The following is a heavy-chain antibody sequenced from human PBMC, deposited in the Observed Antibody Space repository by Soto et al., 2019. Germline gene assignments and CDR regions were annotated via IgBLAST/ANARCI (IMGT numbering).Heavy chain of an antibody. V-gene: IGHV1-69*13. CDR3: ARGLSNYAHYYYYGMDV. Sequence: SVKVSCKASGGTFSSYAISWVRQAPGQGLEWMGGIIPIFGTANYAQKFQGRVTITADESTSTAYMELSSLRSEDTAVYYCARGLSNYAHYYYYGMDVWGQGTTVTVSS. CDR2: IIPIFGTA. J-gene: IGHJ6*02. CDR1: GGTFSSYA. D-gene: IGHD4-4*01.